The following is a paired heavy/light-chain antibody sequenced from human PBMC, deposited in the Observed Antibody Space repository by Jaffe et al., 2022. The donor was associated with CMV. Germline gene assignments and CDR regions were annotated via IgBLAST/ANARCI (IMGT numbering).Light chain of an antibody. CDR1: ESVSIN. J-gene: IGKJ2*03. CDR2: GAS. CDR3: QQYNNWPPVS. Sequence: DIVMTQSPATLSVSPGERATLSCRASESVSINLAWYQQRPGQAPRLLIHGASTRATGIPARFSGSGSGTEFTLTISSLQSEDFAVYYCQQYNNWPPVSFGQGTKLEIK. V-gene: IGKV3-15*01.
Heavy chain of an antibody. V-gene: IGHV3-23*04. Sequence: EVQLVESGGGLVQPGGSLRLSCAASGFTFSNYAMAWVRQAPGKGLEWVSALSGGVGNAYYADSVKGRFTISRDNSKNTLYLQMNNLRAEDTAVYYCAKGGAEYCSGISCNYYYYYYMDVWGKGTTVTVSS. D-gene: IGHD2-15*01. CDR3: AKGGAEYCSGISCNYYYYYYMDV. CDR2: LSGGVGNA. J-gene: IGHJ6*03. CDR1: GFTFSNYA.